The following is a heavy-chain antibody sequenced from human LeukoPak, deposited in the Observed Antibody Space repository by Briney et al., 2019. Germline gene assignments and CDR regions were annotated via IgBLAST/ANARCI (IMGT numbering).Heavy chain of an antibody. CDR2: IYTSGGT. D-gene: IGHD2-2*01. V-gene: IGHV4-61*02. CDR1: GGSISNLDYY. CDR3: AGRGSSSGTFDV. Sequence: SSETLSLTCTVSGGSISNLDYYWTWIRQPAGKRLEWIGRIYTSGGTNYNPSLKSRVTMSVDKSKNQISLNLASLTAADTALYYCAGRGSSSGTFDVWGPGTFVTVSS. J-gene: IGHJ3*01.